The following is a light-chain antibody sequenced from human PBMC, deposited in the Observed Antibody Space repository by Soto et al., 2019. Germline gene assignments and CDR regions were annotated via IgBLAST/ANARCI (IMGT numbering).Light chain of an antibody. CDR3: QRSGDSPWT. J-gene: IGKJ1*01. CDR1: HSVRNNY. V-gene: IGKV3-20*01. CDR2: GAS. Sequence: EIVLTQSPGTLSLSPGERATLSCRASHSVRNNYLAWYQQKPGQAPRLLIYGASSRATGIPDRFSGSGSGSDFTLTISRLEAEDFDVSHCQRSGDSPWTFDQGTKVEVK.